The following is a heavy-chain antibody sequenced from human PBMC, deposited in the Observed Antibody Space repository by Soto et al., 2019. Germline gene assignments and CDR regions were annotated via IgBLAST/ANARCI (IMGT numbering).Heavy chain of an antibody. CDR1: GFTFSSYA. CDR3: AKGYSSGWYFYYGMDV. D-gene: IGHD6-19*01. J-gene: IGHJ6*02. CDR2: ISGGGGST. V-gene: IGHV3-23*01. Sequence: GGSLRLSCAASGFTFSSYAMSWVRQAPGKGLEWVSAISGGGGSTYSADSVKGRFTISRDNSKNTLYLQMNSLRAEDPAVYFCAKGYSSGWYFYYGMDVWGQGTMVTVSS.